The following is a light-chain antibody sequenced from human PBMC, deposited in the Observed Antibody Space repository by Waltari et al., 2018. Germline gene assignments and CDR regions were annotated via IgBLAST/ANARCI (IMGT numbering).Light chain of an antibody. CDR2: AAS. Sequence: DIQLTQSPSSLSAFVGYKVTITSPASQGIRIYLAWFQQKPGKAHRSLIYAASSLHSGVLSKFSGSRSVADFTLTISSLQPEEFATYYYHQYNTYPLTFGRGTNVEIK. CDR1: QGIRIY. J-gene: IGKJ4*01. CDR3: HQYNTYPLT. V-gene: IGKV1-16*02.